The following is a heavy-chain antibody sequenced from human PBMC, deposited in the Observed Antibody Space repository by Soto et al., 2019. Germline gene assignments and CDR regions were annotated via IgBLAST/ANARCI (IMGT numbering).Heavy chain of an antibody. D-gene: IGHD2-21*02. CDR2: IHSDGSST. CDR1: GFTFNYYW. J-gene: IGHJ3*01. V-gene: IGHV3-74*01. Sequence: GGSLRLSCAASGFTFNYYWMHCVRQAPGQGLVWVSHIHSDGSSTTYADSVKGRFTISRDNAKNTLYLQMNSLRAEDTAVYYCARGDKGGFDLWGQGTTVTVSS. CDR3: ARGDKGGFDL.